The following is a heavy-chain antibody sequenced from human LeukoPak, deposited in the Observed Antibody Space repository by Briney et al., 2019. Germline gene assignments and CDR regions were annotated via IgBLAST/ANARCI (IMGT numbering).Heavy chain of an antibody. Sequence: PSETLSLTCAVYGGSFSGYYWSWIRQPPGKGLEWIGEINHSGSTNYNPSLKSRVTISVDTSKNQFSLKLSSVTAADTAVYYCAGLLRYFDWLFPNWFDPWGQGTLVTVSS. J-gene: IGHJ5*02. CDR3: AGLLRYFDWLFPNWFDP. V-gene: IGHV4-34*01. D-gene: IGHD3-9*01. CDR1: GGSFSGYY. CDR2: INHSGST.